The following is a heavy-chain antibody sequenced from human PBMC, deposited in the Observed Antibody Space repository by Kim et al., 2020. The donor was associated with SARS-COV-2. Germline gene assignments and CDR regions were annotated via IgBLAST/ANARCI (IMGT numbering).Heavy chain of an antibody. CDR3: AKGCLFCVAGTGVDY. D-gene: IGHD6-19*01. J-gene: IGHJ4*02. CDR2: ISGSGGST. Sequence: GGSLRLSCAASGFTFSSYAMSWVRQAPGKGLEWVSAISGSGGSTYHADSVKGRFTISRDNSKNTLYLQMNSLRAEDTAVYYCAKGCLFCVAGTGVDYWGQGTLVTVSS. V-gene: IGHV3-23*01. CDR1: GFTFSSYA.